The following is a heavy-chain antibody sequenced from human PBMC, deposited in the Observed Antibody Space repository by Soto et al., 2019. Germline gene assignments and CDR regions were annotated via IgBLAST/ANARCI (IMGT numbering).Heavy chain of an antibody. Sequence: QVQLVQSGAEVKKPGSSVKVSCKASGGTFSSYAISWVRQAPGQGLEWMGGIIPIFGTANYAQKFQGRVPITADEHTSTAYMELGSLRSEDTAGYYCARGDFCSGYRYYYYYGMDVWGQGTTVTVSS. CDR2: IIPIFGTA. J-gene: IGHJ6*02. CDR3: ARGDFCSGYRYYYYYGMDV. V-gene: IGHV1-69*01. CDR1: GGTFSSYA. D-gene: IGHD3-3*01.